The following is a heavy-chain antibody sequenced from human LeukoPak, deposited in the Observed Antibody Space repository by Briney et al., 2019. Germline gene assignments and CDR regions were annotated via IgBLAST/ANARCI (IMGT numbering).Heavy chain of an antibody. Sequence: ASVKVSCKASGYTFTSYGISWVRQAPGQGLEWMGWISAYNGNTNYAQKLQGRVTMTTDTSTSTAYMELRSLRSDDTAVYYCARDHYDSSGYAENWFDPWGQGTLVTVSS. D-gene: IGHD3-22*01. CDR2: ISAYNGNT. CDR1: GYTFTSYG. J-gene: IGHJ5*02. V-gene: IGHV1-18*01. CDR3: ARDHYDSSGYAENWFDP.